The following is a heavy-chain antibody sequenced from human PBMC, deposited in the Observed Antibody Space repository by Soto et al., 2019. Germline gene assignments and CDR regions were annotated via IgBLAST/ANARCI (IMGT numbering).Heavy chain of an antibody. CDR3: ASCLVVAAILDAFDI. V-gene: IGHV4-39*01. Sequence: ASETLSLTCTVSGGSISSSSYYWGWIRQPPGKGLEWIGSIYYSGSTYYNPSLKSRVAISVDTSKNQFSLKLSSVTAADTAVYYCASCLVVAAILDAFDIWGQGTMVTVSS. CDR2: IYYSGST. CDR1: GGSISSSSYY. D-gene: IGHD2-15*01. J-gene: IGHJ3*02.